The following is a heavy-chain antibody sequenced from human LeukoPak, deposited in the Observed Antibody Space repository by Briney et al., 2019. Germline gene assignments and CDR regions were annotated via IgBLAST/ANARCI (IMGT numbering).Heavy chain of an antibody. CDR2: ISGRGGVT. J-gene: IGHJ4*02. CDR3: AKEGSLIGEALDK. D-gene: IGHD2-21*01. CDR1: GFTFSSYA. V-gene: IGHV3-23*01. Sequence: QTGGSLRLSCAASGFTFSSYAMSWVRQAPGKGLEWVATISGRGGVTYYADSVQGRFTISRDNSKDTVHLQMNNLRVEDRGVYFCAKEGSLIGEALDKWGQGTLVTVSS.